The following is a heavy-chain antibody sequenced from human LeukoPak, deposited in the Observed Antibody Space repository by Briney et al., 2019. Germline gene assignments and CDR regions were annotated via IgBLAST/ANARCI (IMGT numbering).Heavy chain of an antibody. CDR1: GFTFSTYA. D-gene: IGHD3-22*01. V-gene: IGHV3-23*01. J-gene: IGHJ5*02. Sequence: GGSLRLSCAASGFTFSTYAMSWVRQAPGKGLEWVSAISGRGGGTYYAESVKGRFTTSRDNSKNTLYLQMNSLRAEDTAVYYCAKDRGDYYDSPRFDPWGQGTLVTVSS. CDR2: ISGRGGGT. CDR3: AKDRGDYYDSPRFDP.